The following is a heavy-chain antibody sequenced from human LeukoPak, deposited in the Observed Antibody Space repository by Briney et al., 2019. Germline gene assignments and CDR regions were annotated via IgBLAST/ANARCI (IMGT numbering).Heavy chain of an antibody. Sequence: GGSLRLSCAASGFTFDDYAMHWVRQAPGKGLEWVSGISWNSGSIGYADSVKGRFTISRGNAKNSLYLQMNSLRAEDTALYYCARSSSGWYDSDCHFDYWGQGTLVTVSS. CDR2: ISWNSGSI. J-gene: IGHJ4*02. D-gene: IGHD6-19*01. CDR3: ARSSSGWYDSDCHFDY. CDR1: GFTFDDYA. V-gene: IGHV3-9*01.